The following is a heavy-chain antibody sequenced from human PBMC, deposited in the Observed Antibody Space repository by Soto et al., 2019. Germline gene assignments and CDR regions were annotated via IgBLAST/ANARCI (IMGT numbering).Heavy chain of an antibody. V-gene: IGHV4-39*01. CDR1: GGSISSSSYF. CDR3: ARHPSDFWFDP. D-gene: IGHD2-21*02. CDR2: IYYSGST. Sequence: QLQLQESGPGLVKPSETLSLTCSVSGGSISSSSYFWGWIRQPPGKGLEWIGSIYYSGSTYYYPSLKGRVTVSVDTSKNQFSLKLSSVTAADTAVYYCARHPSDFWFDPWGQGTLVTVSS. J-gene: IGHJ5*02.